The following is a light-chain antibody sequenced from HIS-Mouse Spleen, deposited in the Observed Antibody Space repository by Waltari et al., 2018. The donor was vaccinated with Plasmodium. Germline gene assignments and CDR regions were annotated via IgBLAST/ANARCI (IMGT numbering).Light chain of an antibody. J-gene: IGLJ3*02. Sequence: SYELTQPPSVSVSPGQTARITCSGDALPKQYAYWYQQKSGQAPVLVIYEDSKRPSGLPERFSGSSSGTMATLTISGAQVEDEADYYCDSTDSSGNHRVFGGGTKLTVL. V-gene: IGLV3-10*01. CDR1: ALPKQY. CDR3: DSTDSSGNHRV. CDR2: EDS.